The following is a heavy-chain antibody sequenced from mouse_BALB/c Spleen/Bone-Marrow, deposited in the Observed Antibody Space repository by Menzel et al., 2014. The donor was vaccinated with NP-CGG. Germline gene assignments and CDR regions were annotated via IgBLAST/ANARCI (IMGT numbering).Heavy chain of an antibody. CDR3: VREDGRSHFAY. CDR1: GYAFSGYW. CDR2: IYHGDGDT. V-gene: IGHV1-80*01. J-gene: IGHJ3*01. Sequence: VQLQQSGAELVRPGSSVKISCKASGYAFSGYWMNWVKQRPGQGLEGIGLIYHGDGDTNYNGKLKGEATLTADRCYSTAYMQLSSLTSEDSAVYFCVREDGRSHFAYWGQGTLVTVSA. D-gene: IGHD1-1*01.